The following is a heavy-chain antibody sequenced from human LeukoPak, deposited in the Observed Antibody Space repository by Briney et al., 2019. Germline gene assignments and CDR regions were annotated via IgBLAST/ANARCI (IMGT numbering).Heavy chain of an antibody. D-gene: IGHD3-10*01. V-gene: IGHV4-34*01. CDR2: VNHSGST. J-gene: IGHJ5*02. CDR3: ARRFLWFGELYWFDP. CDR1: GGSFSGYY. Sequence: PSETLSLTCAVYGGSFSGYYWSWIRQPPGKGLEWIGEVNHSGSTNYNPSLKSRVTISVDTSKNQISLKLSSVTAADTAVYYCARRFLWFGELYWFDPWGQGTLVTVSS.